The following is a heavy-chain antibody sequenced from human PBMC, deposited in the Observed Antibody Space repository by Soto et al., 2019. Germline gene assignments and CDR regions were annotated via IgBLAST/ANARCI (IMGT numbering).Heavy chain of an antibody. V-gene: IGHV4-39*01. CDR1: GGSISSSSYY. J-gene: IGHJ6*03. CDR2: IYYSGST. CDR3: ARLGTRGIYYYYMDV. Sequence: QLQLQESGPGLVKPSETLSLTCTVSGGSISSSSYYWGWIRQPPGKGLEWIGSIYYSGSTYYNPSLKSRVPISVDTSKNQFSLKLSSVTAADTAVYYCARLGTRGIYYYYMDVWGKGTTVTVSS. D-gene: IGHD5-12*01.